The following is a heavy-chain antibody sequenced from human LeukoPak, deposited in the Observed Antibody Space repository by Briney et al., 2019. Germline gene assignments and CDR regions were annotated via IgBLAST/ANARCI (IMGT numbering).Heavy chain of an antibody. D-gene: IGHD6-13*01. J-gene: IGHJ3*02. CDR1: GGSLSSYY. Sequence: PSETLSLTCTVSGGSLSSYYWTWIRQPAGKGLEWIGRISTSGNSNYNPSLKSRVTMSLDTSKNHFSLNLSSVTAADTAVYYCAREDSSSYRAFDIWGQGTMVTVSS. V-gene: IGHV4-4*07. CDR3: AREDSSSYRAFDI. CDR2: ISTSGNS.